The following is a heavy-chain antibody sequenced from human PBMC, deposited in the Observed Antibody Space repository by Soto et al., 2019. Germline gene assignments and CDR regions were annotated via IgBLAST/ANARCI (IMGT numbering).Heavy chain of an antibody. D-gene: IGHD3-16*02. V-gene: IGHV3-23*01. J-gene: IGHJ4*02. Sequence: GGSLRLSCAASGFTFSSYAMSWVRQAPGKGLEWVSAISGSGGSTYYADSVKGRFTISRDNSKNTLYLQMNSLRAEDTAVYYCAKRMITFGGVIVHTAPFDYWGQGTLVTVSS. CDR3: AKRMITFGGVIVHTAPFDY. CDR1: GFTFSSYA. CDR2: ISGSGGST.